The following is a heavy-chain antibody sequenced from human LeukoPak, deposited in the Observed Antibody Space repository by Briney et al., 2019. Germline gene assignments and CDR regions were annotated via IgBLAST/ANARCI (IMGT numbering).Heavy chain of an antibody. Sequence: GRSLRLSCAASGFPFSGYGMNWVRQAPGKGLEWVTVISDDARNEDYTDSVKGRFTISRDNSKNILYLQMNGLRVEDTAVYYCAKGVASRIWHAMDVWAQGTVVNVAS. J-gene: IGHJ4*02. V-gene: IGHV3-30*18. CDR2: ISDDARNE. CDR3: AKGVASRIWHAMDV. CDR1: GFPFSGYG. D-gene: IGHD2-21*01.